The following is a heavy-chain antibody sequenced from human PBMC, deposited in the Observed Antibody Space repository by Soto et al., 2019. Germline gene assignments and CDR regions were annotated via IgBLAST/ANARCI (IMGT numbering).Heavy chain of an antibody. Sequence: GGSLRLSGAASGFTFSSYAMTWVRQAPGKGLEWVSAISGSGVSTYYADSVKGLFPISRDNSKNTLYLQMNSLRAEDTAVYYCAKASYRALIADSFGQGTLVTVSS. CDR1: GFTFSSYA. CDR3: AKASYRALIADS. D-gene: IGHD2-21*01. V-gene: IGHV3-23*01. CDR2: ISGSGVST. J-gene: IGHJ5*01.